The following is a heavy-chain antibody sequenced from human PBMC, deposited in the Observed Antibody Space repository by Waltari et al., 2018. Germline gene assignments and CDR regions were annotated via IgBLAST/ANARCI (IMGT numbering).Heavy chain of an antibody. CDR2: IFYSGRT. D-gene: IGHD5-12*01. CDR1: GDSISSSLYY. Sequence: QLQLQESGPGLVKPSETLSLTCAVSGDSISSSLYYWGWIRQPPGKGPEWIGSIFYSGRTYYNPSLKIRITISVDTSKNQFSLKLRSVTAADTAVYYCAREGLYSTSATGAFDIWGQGTMVTVSS. J-gene: IGHJ3*02. CDR3: AREGLYSTSATGAFDI. V-gene: IGHV4-39*07.